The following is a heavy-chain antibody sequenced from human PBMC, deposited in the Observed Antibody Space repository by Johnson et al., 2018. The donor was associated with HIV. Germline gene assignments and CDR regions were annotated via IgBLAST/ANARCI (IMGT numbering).Heavy chain of an antibody. D-gene: IGHD4/OR15-4a*01. CDR2: TSYDESDK. CDR1: GFTFSYYS. CDR3: AKGTIGQSWAFDI. J-gene: IGHJ3*02. V-gene: IGHV3-30*04. Sequence: QVQLVESGGGLVQPGGSLILSCAASGFTFSYYSMHWVRQAPGKGLEWVALTSYDESDKFYADSVKGRFIISRDNPRNTLYLQMNGLRAEDTAVYYCAKGTIGQSWAFDIWGQGTVVTVSS.